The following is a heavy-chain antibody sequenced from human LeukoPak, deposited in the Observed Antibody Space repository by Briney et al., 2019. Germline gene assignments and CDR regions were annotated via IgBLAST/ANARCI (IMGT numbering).Heavy chain of an antibody. D-gene: IGHD3-10*01. CDR3: ARHNYYGSGSDAFDI. Sequence: GGSLRLSCAASGFTFSSYSMNWVRQAPGKGLEWVSSISSSSSYIYYADSVKGRFTISRGNAKNSLYLQMNSLRAEDTAVYYCARHNYYGSGSDAFDIWGQGTMVTVSS. J-gene: IGHJ3*02. CDR2: ISSSSSYI. V-gene: IGHV3-21*01. CDR1: GFTFSSYS.